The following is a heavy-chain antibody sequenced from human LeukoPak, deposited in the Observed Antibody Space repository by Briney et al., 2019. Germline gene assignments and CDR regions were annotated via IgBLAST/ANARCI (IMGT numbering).Heavy chain of an antibody. CDR3: AKQVRADGGAGDYFDY. D-gene: IGHD2-2*01. CDR2: IYSSGDT. V-gene: IGHV3-66*03. Sequence: GGSLRLSCAVSGFTVSRNYMSWVRQAPGRGLEWVSIIYSSGDTYYADSVKGRFTISRDNSKNTLYLQMNSLRAEDTAVYYCAKQVRADGGAGDYFDYWGQGTLVTVSS. CDR1: GFTVSRNY. J-gene: IGHJ4*02.